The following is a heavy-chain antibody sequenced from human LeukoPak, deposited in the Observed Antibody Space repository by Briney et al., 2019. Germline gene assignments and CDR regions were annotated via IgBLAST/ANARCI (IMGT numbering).Heavy chain of an antibody. CDR1: GYTFTGYY. J-gene: IGHJ6*02. CDR3: ARDQKVGATPYFGMDV. V-gene: IGHV1-69*08. CDR2: IIPMLGTV. Sequence: SVKVSCKASGYTFTGYYMHWVRQAPGQGLEWMGRIIPMLGTVNYAQKFQGRVTIIADKFTSTAYMELSSLRSEDTAMYYCARDQKVGATPYFGMDVWGQGTTVTVSS. D-gene: IGHD1-26*01.